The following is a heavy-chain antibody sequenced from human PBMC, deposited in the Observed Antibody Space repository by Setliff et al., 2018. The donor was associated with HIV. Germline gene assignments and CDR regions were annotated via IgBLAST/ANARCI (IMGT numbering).Heavy chain of an antibody. Sequence: ASVKVSCKASGYRFSTFGISWVRQAPGQGLEWMGWISGYNADTDYAQKFQGRVSMTTDISTNTACMELRSLRSDDTAVYYCARDNVRGPTNAMDVWGQGTTVTVS. J-gene: IGHJ6*02. CDR1: GYRFSTFG. V-gene: IGHV1-18*01. CDR3: ARDNVRGPTNAMDV. D-gene: IGHD3-10*01. CDR2: ISGYNADT.